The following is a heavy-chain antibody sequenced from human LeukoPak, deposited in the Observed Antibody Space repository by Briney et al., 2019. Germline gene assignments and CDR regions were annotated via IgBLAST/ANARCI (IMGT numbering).Heavy chain of an antibody. J-gene: IGHJ4*02. CDR1: GGSISSYY. V-gene: IGHV4-59*01. CDR3: ARGHSGSWYHHFDS. D-gene: IGHD6-13*01. CDR2: IYHSGST. Sequence: SETLSLTCIVSGGSISSYYWSWIRQPPGKGLDWIGSIYHSGSTRSNPSLKSRLTMSVDTSKDQFSLRLTSVTADDTAVYYCARGHSGSWYHHFDSWGQGILVTVSS.